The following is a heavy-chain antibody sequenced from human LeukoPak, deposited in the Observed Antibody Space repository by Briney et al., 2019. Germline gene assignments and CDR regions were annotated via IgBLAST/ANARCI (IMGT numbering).Heavy chain of an antibody. CDR2: ISGSGGST. CDR3: AKAHRGGSGTFDY. J-gene: IGHJ4*02. V-gene: IGHV3-23*01. Sequence: GGSLRLSCAASGFTFSSYAMSWVRQAPGEGLEWVSAISGSGGSTYYADSVKGRFTISRDNSKNTLYLQMNSLRAEDTAVYYCAKAHRGGSGTFDYWGQGTLVTVSS. CDR1: GFTFSSYA. D-gene: IGHD2-15*01.